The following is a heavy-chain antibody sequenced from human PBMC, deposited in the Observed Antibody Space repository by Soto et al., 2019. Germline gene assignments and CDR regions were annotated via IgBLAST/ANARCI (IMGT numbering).Heavy chain of an antibody. Sequence: GGSLRLSCAASGFTFSSYAMSWVRQAPGKGLEWVSAISGSGGSTYYADSVKGRFTISRDKSKNTLYLQMNSLRAEDTAVYYCAKPDSIVGSTDLLSFDYWGQGTLVTVSS. J-gene: IGHJ4*02. CDR3: AKPDSIVGSTDLLSFDY. CDR1: GFTFSSYA. V-gene: IGHV3-23*01. D-gene: IGHD1-26*01. CDR2: ISGSGGST.